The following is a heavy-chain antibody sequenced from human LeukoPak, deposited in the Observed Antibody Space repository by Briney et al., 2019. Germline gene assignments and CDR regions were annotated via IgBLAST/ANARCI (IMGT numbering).Heavy chain of an antibody. J-gene: IGHJ4*02. D-gene: IGHD3/OR15-3a*01. Sequence: PSETLSLTCTVSGGSISTFYWSWIRQPPGKGLEWIGYIYYTGSTNYNSSLKSRVTISVDTSKNQFSLKLNSVTAADTAVYYCARDLDGEEDYWGQGTLVTVSS. V-gene: IGHV4-59*01. CDR1: GGSISTFY. CDR2: IYYTGST. CDR3: ARDLDGEEDY.